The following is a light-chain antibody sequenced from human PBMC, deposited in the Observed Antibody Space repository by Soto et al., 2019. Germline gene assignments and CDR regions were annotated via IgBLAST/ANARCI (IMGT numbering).Light chain of an antibody. CDR1: QNVNNW. CDR2: DAS. V-gene: IGKV1-5*01. CDR3: QQYNTYWT. J-gene: IGKJ1*01. Sequence: IQMTQFPSALSASVGDRVTITCWASQNVNNWLAWYQHKPGKAPQLLIYDASVLETGVPSRFSGSGSGTEFTLAISGLQSDDFATYYCQQYNTYWTFGPGTKVDIK.